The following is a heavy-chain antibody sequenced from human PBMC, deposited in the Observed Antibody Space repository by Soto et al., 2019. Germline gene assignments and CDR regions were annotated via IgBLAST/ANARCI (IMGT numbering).Heavy chain of an antibody. CDR2: ISTGTGNT. Sequence: QVQLVQSGAEVKKPGASVKISCEASGYTFTSYVMHWVRQAPGQSLEWMGWISTGTGNTRSSQKFQDRVTFTGDASASTFYMGLSSLTFEDTAVYYCARKGVNSGIRPWGDAFDIWGQGTMVTVSS. D-gene: IGHD3-10*01. CDR3: ARKGVNSGIRPWGDAFDI. J-gene: IGHJ3*02. CDR1: GYTFTSYV. V-gene: IGHV1-3*04.